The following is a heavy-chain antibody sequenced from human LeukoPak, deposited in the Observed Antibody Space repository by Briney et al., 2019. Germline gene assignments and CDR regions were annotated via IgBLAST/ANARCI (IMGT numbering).Heavy chain of an antibody. CDR3: ARLSAAVHLGAFDL. CDR1: GVSISPYY. D-gene: IGHD3-3*01. J-gene: IGHJ3*01. Sequence: SETLSLTCAVSGVSISPYYWAWIRQPPGKGLEWIGYILTSGSNNQYPSLKSRVTISVDKSKNHFSLRLTSVTAADTAVYYCARLSAAVHLGAFDLWGQGTMVTVSS. V-gene: IGHV4-4*09. CDR2: ILTSGSN.